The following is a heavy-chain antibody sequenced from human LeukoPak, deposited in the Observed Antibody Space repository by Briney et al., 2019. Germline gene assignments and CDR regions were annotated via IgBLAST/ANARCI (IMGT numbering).Heavy chain of an antibody. CDR1: GGSISSYY. CDR3: ASHSAGSDFWSGYRFDY. D-gene: IGHD3-3*01. V-gene: IGHV4-59*01. Sequence: LETLSLTCTVSGGSISSYYWSWIRQPPGKGLEWIGYIYYSGSTNYNPSLKSRVTISVDTSKNQFSLKLSSVTAADTAVYYCASHSAGSDFWSGYRFDYWGQGTLVTVSS. J-gene: IGHJ4*02. CDR2: IYYSGST.